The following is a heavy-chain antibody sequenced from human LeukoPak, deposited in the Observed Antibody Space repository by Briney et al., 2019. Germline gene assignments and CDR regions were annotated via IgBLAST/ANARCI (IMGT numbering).Heavy chain of an antibody. V-gene: IGHV1-69*04. Sequence: GASVKVSCKASGGTFSSYAISWVRRAPGQGLEWMGRIIPILGIANYAQKFQGRVTITADKSTSTAYMELSSLRSEDTAVYYRAREELGRTTPYADPTYNWFVPWGQGTLVTVSS. CDR3: AREELGRTTPYADPTYNWFVP. CDR1: GGTFSSYA. J-gene: IGHJ5*02. CDR2: IIPILGIA. D-gene: IGHD1-1*01.